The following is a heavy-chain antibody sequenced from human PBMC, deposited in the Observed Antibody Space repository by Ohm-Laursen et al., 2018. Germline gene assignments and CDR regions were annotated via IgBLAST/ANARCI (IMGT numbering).Heavy chain of an antibody. CDR1: GFTFSNFW. Sequence: GSLRLSCAASGFTFSNFWMSWVRQAPGKGLEWVANIKQDGSEKYYVDSVKGRFSISRDNAKNSLYLQMNSLRAEDTAVYYCARGSGEYVYYWGQGTLVTVSS. V-gene: IGHV3-7*01. D-gene: IGHD2-15*01. J-gene: IGHJ4*02. CDR2: IKQDGSEK. CDR3: ARGSGEYVYY.